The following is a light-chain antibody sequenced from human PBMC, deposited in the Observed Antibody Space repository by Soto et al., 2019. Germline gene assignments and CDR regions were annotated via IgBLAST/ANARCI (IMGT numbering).Light chain of an antibody. V-gene: IGLV2-23*01. CDR3: CSYAGRSTLV. CDR2: EGS. J-gene: IGLJ3*02. Sequence: QSVLTQPASVSGSPGQSITISCTGSSSDVGSYNLVSWHQQYPGKAPKLMIYEGSKRRSGVSNRFSGSKSGNTASLTISGLQAEDEADYYCCSYAGRSTLVFGGGTQLTVL. CDR1: SSDVGSYNL.